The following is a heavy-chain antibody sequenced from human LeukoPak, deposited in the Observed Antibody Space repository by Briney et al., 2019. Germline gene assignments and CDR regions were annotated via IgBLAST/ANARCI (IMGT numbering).Heavy chain of an antibody. Sequence: PSETLSLTCAVDGGSFSGYYWSWIRQPPGKGLEWIGEISHSGSTNYNPSLKSRVTISVDTSKNQFSLKLSSVTAADTAVYYCARVTRGVAVAGVFDYWGQGTLVTVSS. CDR3: ARVTRGVAVAGVFDY. V-gene: IGHV4-34*01. CDR1: GGSFSGYY. CDR2: ISHSGST. D-gene: IGHD6-19*01. J-gene: IGHJ4*02.